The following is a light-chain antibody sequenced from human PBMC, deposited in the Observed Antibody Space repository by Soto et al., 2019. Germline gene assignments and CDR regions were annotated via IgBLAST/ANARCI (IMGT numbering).Light chain of an antibody. CDR3: QKYNSPPRT. CDR2: AAS. CDR1: QDISNY. V-gene: IGKV1-27*01. Sequence: DIQMTQSPPSLSASVGDRVTITCRASQDISNYLAWYQQKPGELPKLVIYAASILQTGVPSRFSGSGSGTDFSLTISSLQPEDVATYFCQKYNSPPRTFGQGTKVELK. J-gene: IGKJ1*01.